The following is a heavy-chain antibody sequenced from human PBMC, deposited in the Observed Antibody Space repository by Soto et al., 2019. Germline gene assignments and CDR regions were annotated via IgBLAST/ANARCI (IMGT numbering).Heavy chain of an antibody. V-gene: IGHV3-23*01. D-gene: IGHD3-3*01. CDR1: GFDFSYYA. CDR2: VRGNNDNV. Sequence: EVQLLESGGDLVQPGGSLRLSCAASGFDFSYYAMSWVRQAPGKGLEWVALVRGNNDNVFYADFVRGRFTITRDNSKNILYLQMNSLRAEDTALYHCAKDWTHFDYWGPGTLVTVSS. J-gene: IGHJ4*02. CDR3: AKDWTHFDY.